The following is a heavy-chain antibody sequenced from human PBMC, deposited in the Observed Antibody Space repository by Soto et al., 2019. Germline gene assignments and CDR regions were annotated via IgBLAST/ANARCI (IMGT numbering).Heavy chain of an antibody. D-gene: IGHD2-2*01. CDR3: AREQDIVVVPAARYNWFDP. CDR2: IIPIFGTA. J-gene: IGHJ5*02. Sequence: SVEVACEACGGRFKCCASSCGRQAPSQGLEWMGGIIPIFGTANYAQKFQGRVTITADESTSTAYMELSSLRSEDTAVYYCAREQDIVVVPAARYNWFDPWGQGTLVTVSS. V-gene: IGHV1-69*13. CDR1: GGRFKCCA.